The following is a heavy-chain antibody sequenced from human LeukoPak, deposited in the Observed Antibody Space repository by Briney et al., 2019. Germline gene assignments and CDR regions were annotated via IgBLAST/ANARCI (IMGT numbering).Heavy chain of an antibody. J-gene: IGHJ6*02. CDR3: ARDLSYCTITSCSYYYYGMDV. CDR1: GLTFSSYE. CDR2: ISSSGGTI. V-gene: IGHV3-48*03. Sequence: GGSLRLSCSASGLTFSSYEMNWVRQAPGKGLEWVSYISSSGGTIYYADSVKGRFTISRDNAKNSLYLQMNSLRAEDTAVYYCARDLSYCTITSCSYYYYGMDVWGQGTTVTVSS. D-gene: IGHD2-2*01.